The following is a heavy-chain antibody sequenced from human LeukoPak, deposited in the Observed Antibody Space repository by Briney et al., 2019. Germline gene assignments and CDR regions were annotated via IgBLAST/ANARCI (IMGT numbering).Heavy chain of an antibody. CDR3: AKDSHYYGSGSYSYNWFDP. Sequence: GGSLRLSCAASGFTFDDFGMLWVRQAPGKGLDWVSLISGDGDSTYYADSVKGRFTISRDNSKNSLYLQMNGLRTEDTALYYCAKDSHYYGSGSYSYNWFDPWGQGTLVTVSS. CDR1: GFTFDDFG. J-gene: IGHJ5*02. CDR2: ISGDGDST. V-gene: IGHV3-43*02. D-gene: IGHD3-10*01.